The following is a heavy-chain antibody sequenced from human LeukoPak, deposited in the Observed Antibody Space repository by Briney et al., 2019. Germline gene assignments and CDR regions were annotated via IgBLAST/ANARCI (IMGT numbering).Heavy chain of an antibody. D-gene: IGHD6-13*01. V-gene: IGHV4-31*03. J-gene: IGHJ4*02. Sequence: SQTLSLTCTVSGGSISSGAYYWSWLRQHPGKGLEWIGYIYYSGSTYYNPSLKSRVTISVDTSKNQFSLKLSSVTAADTAVYYCAREGAYRSSSADYWGQGTLVTVSS. CDR1: GGSISSGAYY. CDR2: IYYSGST. CDR3: AREGAYRSSSADY.